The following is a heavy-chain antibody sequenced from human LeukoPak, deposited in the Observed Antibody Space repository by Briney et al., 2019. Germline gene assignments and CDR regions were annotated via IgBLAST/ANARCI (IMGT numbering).Heavy chain of an antibody. CDR3: ARDGWEYQLLYHFDY. CDR2: ISYDGSNK. J-gene: IGHJ4*02. CDR1: GFTFSSYA. Sequence: PGRSLRLSCAASGFTFSSYAMHWVRQAPGKGLEWVAVISYDGSNKYYADSVKGRFTLSRDNSKNTLFLQMNSLRAEDTAVYYCARDGWEYQLLYHFDYWGQGTLVTVSS. D-gene: IGHD2-2*02. V-gene: IGHV3-30*04.